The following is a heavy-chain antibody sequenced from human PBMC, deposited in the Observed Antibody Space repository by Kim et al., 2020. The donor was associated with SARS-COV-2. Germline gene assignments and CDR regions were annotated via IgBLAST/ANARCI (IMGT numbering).Heavy chain of an antibody. V-gene: IGHV1-69*04. CDR3: ARGGLAPPRHYYYYYGMDV. J-gene: IGHJ6*02. Sequence: SVKVSCKASGGTFSSYAISWVRQAPGQGLEWMGRIIPILGIANYAQKFQGRVTITADKSTSTAYMELSSLRSEDTAVYYCARGGLAPPRHYYYYYGMDVWGQGTTVTVSS. D-gene: IGHD3-9*01. CDR2: IIPILGIA. CDR1: GGTFSSYA.